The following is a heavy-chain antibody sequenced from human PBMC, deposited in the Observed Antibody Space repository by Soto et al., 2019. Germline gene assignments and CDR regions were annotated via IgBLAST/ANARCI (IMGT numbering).Heavy chain of an antibody. D-gene: IGHD2-15*01. Sequence: ASVKVSCKASGYILTAYSMHWVRQAPGQGLEWMGVVNPSGGSTNYAQKFQGRITMTRDTSTSTVYMDLSSLTSEDTAVYYCAREENCSDGICYSEYFQRWGQGTLVTVSS. CDR1: GYILTAYS. J-gene: IGHJ1*01. V-gene: IGHV1-46*01. CDR3: AREENCSDGICYSEYFQR. CDR2: VNPSGGST.